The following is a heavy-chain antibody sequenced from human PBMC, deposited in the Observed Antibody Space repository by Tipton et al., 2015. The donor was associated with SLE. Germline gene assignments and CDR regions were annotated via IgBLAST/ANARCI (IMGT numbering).Heavy chain of an antibody. Sequence: TLSLTCTVSGGSISSSSYYWGWIRQPPGKGLEWIGSYYYSGSAAYNPSLKSRVTISVDTSKDQFSLRLTSVTAADTAVYYWARGSPTGTTRLNYWGRGTLVTVSS. CDR2: YYYSGSA. J-gene: IGHJ4*02. V-gene: IGHV4-39*01. D-gene: IGHD1-7*01. CDR1: GGSISSSSYY. CDR3: ARGSPTGTTRLNY.